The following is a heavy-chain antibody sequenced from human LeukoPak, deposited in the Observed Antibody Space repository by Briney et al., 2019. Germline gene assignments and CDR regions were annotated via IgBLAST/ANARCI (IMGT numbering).Heavy chain of an antibody. CDR3: VRDFDY. V-gene: IGHV3-7*01. CDR2: IEQDGTKE. J-gene: IGHJ4*02. CDR1: GFTITTHW. Sequence: PGGSLRLTCAAPGFTITTHWMTWVRQAPEKGLEWVATIEQDGTKEYYVDSVKGRFTIYRDNAKNSLYLQMNSLRADDTAVYYCVRDFDYWGQGTLVTVPS.